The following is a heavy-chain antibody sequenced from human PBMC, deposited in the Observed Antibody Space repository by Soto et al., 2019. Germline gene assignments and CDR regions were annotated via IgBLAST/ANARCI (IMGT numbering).Heavy chain of an antibody. J-gene: IGHJ5*02. Sequence: SETLSLTCTVSGGSISSYYWSWIRQPPGKGLEWIGYIYYSGSTNYNPSLKSRVTISVDTSKNQFSLKLSSVTAADTAVYYCARFGELLIPRKNWFDPWGQGTLVTSPQ. V-gene: IGHV4-59*01. CDR2: IYYSGST. CDR3: ARFGELLIPRKNWFDP. D-gene: IGHD3-10*01. CDR1: GGSISSYY.